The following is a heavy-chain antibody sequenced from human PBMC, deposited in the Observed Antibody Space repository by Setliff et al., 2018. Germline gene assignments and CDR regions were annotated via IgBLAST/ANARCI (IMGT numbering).Heavy chain of an antibody. D-gene: IGHD1-26*01. CDR1: GASFSDYY. CDR3: ARDNTMVGATDY. CDR2: INHSGST. Sequence: SETLSLTCTVYGASFSDYYWGWIRQPPGKGLEWIAEINHSGSTNYNPSLKSRVSISVDTSKNQFSLRLRSVTAADTAVYFCARDNTMVGATDYWGLGTLVTVSS. J-gene: IGHJ4*02. V-gene: IGHV4-34*01.